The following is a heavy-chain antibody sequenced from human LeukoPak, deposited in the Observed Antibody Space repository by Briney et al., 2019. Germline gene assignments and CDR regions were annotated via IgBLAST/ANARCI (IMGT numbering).Heavy chain of an antibody. V-gene: IGHV1-18*01. CDR2: ISAYNGNT. CDR3: ARDRGLDIAAAGKFRHYYYYMDI. J-gene: IGHJ6*03. CDR1: GYTFTSYG. Sequence: ASVKVSCKASGYTFTSYGISWVRQAPGQGLEWMGWISAYNGNTNYAQKLQGRVTMTTDTSTSTAYMELRSLRSDDTAVYYCARDRGLDIAAAGKFRHYYYYMDIWGKGTTVTVFS. D-gene: IGHD6-13*01.